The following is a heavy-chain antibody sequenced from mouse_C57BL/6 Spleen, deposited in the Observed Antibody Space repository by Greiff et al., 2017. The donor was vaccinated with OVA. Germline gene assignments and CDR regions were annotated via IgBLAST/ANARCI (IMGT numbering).Heavy chain of an antibody. CDR1: GYTFTSYW. J-gene: IGHJ4*01. CDR2: IHPNSGST. Sequence: SGAELVKPGASVKLSCKASGYTFTSYWMHWVKQRPGQGLEWIGMIHPNSGSTNYNEKFKSKATLTVDKSSSTAYMQLSSLTSEDSAVYYCASNYGTPMDYWGQGTSVTVSS. V-gene: IGHV1-64*01. D-gene: IGHD2-1*01. CDR3: ASNYGTPMDY.